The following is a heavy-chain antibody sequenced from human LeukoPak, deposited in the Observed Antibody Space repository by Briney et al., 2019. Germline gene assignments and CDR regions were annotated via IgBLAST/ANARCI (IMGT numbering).Heavy chain of an antibody. J-gene: IGHJ6*04. CDR1: GFTFSRYE. D-gene: IGHD3-10*02. CDR3: AELGITMIGGV. V-gene: IGHV3-48*03. Sequence: GGSLTLSCAASGFTFSRYEMKWLRHAPGKGLEGVSYISRSGSTIYHADPVKGRYTISRDNAKNTLYLQMNSLRAEDTAVYYCAELGITMIGGVWGKGTTVTISS. CDR2: ISRSGSTI.